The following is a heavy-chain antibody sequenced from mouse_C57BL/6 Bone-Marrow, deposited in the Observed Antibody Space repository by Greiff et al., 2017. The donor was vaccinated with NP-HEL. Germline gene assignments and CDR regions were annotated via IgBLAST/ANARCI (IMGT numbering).Heavy chain of an antibody. Sequence: QVQLQQPGAELVRPGTSVKLSCKASGYTFTSYWMHWVKQRPGQGLEWIGVIDPSDSYTNYNQKFKGKATLTVDTSSSTAYMQLSSLTSEDSAVYYCARDRWPRNYWGKGTTLTVSS. J-gene: IGHJ2*01. D-gene: IGHD2-3*01. CDR2: IDPSDSYT. V-gene: IGHV1-59*01. CDR1: GYTFTSYW. CDR3: ARDRWPRNY.